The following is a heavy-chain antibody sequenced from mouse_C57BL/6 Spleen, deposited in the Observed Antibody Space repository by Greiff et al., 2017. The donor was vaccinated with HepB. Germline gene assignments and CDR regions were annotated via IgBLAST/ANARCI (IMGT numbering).Heavy chain of an antibody. D-gene: IGHD4-1*01. CDR1: GFTFSDYG. J-gene: IGHJ4*01. CDR3: ARRELGRGAMDY. Sequence: VQLQQSGGGLVKPGGSLKLSCAASGFTFSDYGMHWVRQAPEKGLEWVAYISSGSSTIYYADTVKGRFTISRDNAKNTLFLQMTSLRSEDTAMYYCARRELGRGAMDYWGQGTSVTVSS. CDR2: ISSGSSTI. V-gene: IGHV5-17*01.